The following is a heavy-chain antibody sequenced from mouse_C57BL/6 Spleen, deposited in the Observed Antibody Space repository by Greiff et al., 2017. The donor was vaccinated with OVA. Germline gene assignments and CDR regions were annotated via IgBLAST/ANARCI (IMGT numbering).Heavy chain of an antibody. CDR2: SRNKANDYTT. V-gene: IGHV7-1*01. CDR1: GFTFSDFY. CDR3: ARVVGGAMDY. Sequence: EVNVVESGGGLVQSGRSLRLSCATSGFTFSDFYMEWVRQAPGKGLEWIAASRNKANDYTTEYSASVKGRFIVSRDTSQSILYLQMNALRAEDTAIYYCARVVGGAMDYWGQGTSVTVSS. J-gene: IGHJ4*01. D-gene: IGHD1-1*01.